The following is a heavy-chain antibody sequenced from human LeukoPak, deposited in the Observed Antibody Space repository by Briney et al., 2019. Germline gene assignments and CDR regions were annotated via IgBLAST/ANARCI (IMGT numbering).Heavy chain of an antibody. J-gene: IGHJ4*02. D-gene: IGHD1-26*01. CDR1: GFTFSSYS. V-gene: IGHV3-21*01. CDR2: ISSSSSYI. CDR3: ARDPEVGATVNFDY. Sequence: GGSLRLSCAASGFTFSSYSMNWVRQAPGKVLEWVSSISSSSSYIYYADSVKGRFTISRDNAKNSLYLQMNSLRAEDTAVYYCARDPEVGATVNFDYWGQGTLVTVSS.